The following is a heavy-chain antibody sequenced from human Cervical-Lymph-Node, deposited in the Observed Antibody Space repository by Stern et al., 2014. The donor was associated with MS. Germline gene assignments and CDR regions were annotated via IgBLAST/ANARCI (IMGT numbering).Heavy chain of an antibody. V-gene: IGHV3-30*18. Sequence: VQLVESGGGVVRPGRSLRLSCTTSGFTFSNYGMHWVRQAPGQGLEWVAIIFNDGSDNYYSDSVRGRFTISRDNSNNTLYLQMDSLRAEDTAVYYCAKDTSYLTYSFDYWGQGTLVTVSS. J-gene: IGHJ4*02. CDR1: GFTFSNYG. CDR2: IFNDGSDN. CDR3: AKDTSYLTYSFDY.